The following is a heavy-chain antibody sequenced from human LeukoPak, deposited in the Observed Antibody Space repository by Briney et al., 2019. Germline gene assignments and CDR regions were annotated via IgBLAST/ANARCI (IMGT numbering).Heavy chain of an antibody. CDR1: GFTFSNYE. V-gene: IGHV3-48*03. Sequence: GGSLRLSCAASGFTFSNYEMNWVRQAPGKGLEWFSYITTSGSTKYYADSVKGRFTISRDNAKNSLARDRDPGYYDTNGYRRVNAFDFWGQGTMVTVSS. CDR3: NAFDF. CDR2: ITTSGSTK. J-gene: IGHJ3*01. D-gene: IGHD3-22*01.